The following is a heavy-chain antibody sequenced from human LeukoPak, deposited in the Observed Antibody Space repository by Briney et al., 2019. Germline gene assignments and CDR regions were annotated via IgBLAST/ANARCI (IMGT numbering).Heavy chain of an antibody. J-gene: IGHJ4*02. CDR3: ARSGSGSWYGGGY. V-gene: IGHV1-69*05. CDR2: IIPIFGTA. D-gene: IGHD6-13*01. Sequence: ASVKVSCKASGGTFSSYAISWLRQAPGQGLEWMGGIIPIFGTANYAQKFQGRVTITTDESTSTAYMELSSLRSEDTAVYYCARSGSGSWYGGGYWGQGTLVTVSS. CDR1: GGTFSSYA.